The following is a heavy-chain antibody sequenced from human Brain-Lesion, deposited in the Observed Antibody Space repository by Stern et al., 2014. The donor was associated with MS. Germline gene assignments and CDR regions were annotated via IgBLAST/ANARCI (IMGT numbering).Heavy chain of an antibody. J-gene: IGHJ6*02. D-gene: IGHD2-2*01. V-gene: IGHV4-61*02. CDR3: ARGRVVPGFQYYATDV. CDR1: GGSISSGGYY. CDR2: IFNSGDT. Sequence: VQLVESGPGLVKPSQTLSLSCTVSGGSISSGGYYWSWIRQPAGKGLEWIGRIFNSGDTSYTPSLKSRVTISIDTSKNQFSLRLNPRTAADTAVYYCARGRVVPGFQYYATDVWGQGTTVIVSS.